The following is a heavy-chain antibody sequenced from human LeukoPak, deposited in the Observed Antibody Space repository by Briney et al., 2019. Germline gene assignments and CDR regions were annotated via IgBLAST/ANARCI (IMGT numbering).Heavy chain of an antibody. D-gene: IGHD1-26*01. CDR1: GGTFSSYA. V-gene: IGHV1-8*02. CDR3: ARGTGIVGATDFDY. J-gene: IGHJ4*02. CDR2: MNPNSGNT. Sequence: ASVKVSCKASGGTFSSYAISWVRQAPGQGLEWMGWMNPNSGNTGYAQKFQGRVTMTRNISISTAYMELSSLRSEDTAVYYCARGTGIVGATDFDYWGQGTLVTISS.